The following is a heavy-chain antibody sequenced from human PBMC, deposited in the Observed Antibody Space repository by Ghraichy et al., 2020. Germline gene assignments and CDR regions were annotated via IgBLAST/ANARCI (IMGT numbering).Heavy chain of an antibody. CDR2: IKRDGSEK. D-gene: IGHD2/OR15-2a*01. V-gene: IGHV3-7*01. J-gene: IGHJ3*02. Sequence: LSLTCAASGFTFSSYWMSWVRQAPGKGLEWVANIKRDGSEKYYVDSVKGRFTVSRDNAKNSLYLQMNSLRAEATAVYYCASDQKSMGGLIWGQGTMVTVSS. CDR3: ASDQKSMGGLI. CDR1: GFTFSSYW.